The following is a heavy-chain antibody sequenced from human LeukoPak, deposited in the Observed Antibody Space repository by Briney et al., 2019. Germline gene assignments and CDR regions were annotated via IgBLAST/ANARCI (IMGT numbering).Heavy chain of an antibody. CDR3: AMLVVTAPRPFDY. V-gene: IGHV4-34*01. J-gene: IGHJ4*02. CDR2: INHSGST. Sequence: NPSETLSLTCAVYGGSCSGYYLSWIRQPPGNGLEWIGEINHSGSTNYNPSLKSRVTISVDTSKNQFSLKLSSVTAADTAVYYCAMLVVTAPRPFDYWGQGTLVTVSS. CDR1: GGSCSGYY. D-gene: IGHD2-21*02.